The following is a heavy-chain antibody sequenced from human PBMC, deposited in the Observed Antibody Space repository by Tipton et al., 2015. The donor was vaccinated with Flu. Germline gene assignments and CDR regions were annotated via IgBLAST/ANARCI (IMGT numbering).Heavy chain of an antibody. D-gene: IGHD6-13*01. CDR3: ANDPGTGDYSSSWCDY. CDR2: LYSDGRT. Sequence: SLRLSCAASGLIVRSEYMSWVRQAPGKGLEWVSVLYSDGRTYYADSVKGRFTISRDNSKNTLYLQMSSLRTEDTAVYYCANDPGTGDYSSSWCDYWGQGTLVTVSS. CDR1: GLIVRSEY. V-gene: IGHV3-66*02. J-gene: IGHJ4*02.